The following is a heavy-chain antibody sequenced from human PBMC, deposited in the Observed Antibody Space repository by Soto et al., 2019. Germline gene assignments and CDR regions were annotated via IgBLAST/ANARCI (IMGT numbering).Heavy chain of an antibody. CDR3: ARYLDLRRPRLNWYFDL. D-gene: IGHD3-22*01. CDR2: ISSSSSSTI. Sequence: GGSLRLSCAASGFTFSSYSMNWVRQAPGKGLEWVSYISSSSSSTIYYADSVKGRFTISRDNAKNSLYLQMNSLRDEDTAVYYCARYLDLRRPRLNWYFDLWGRGTLVTVSS. J-gene: IGHJ2*01. CDR1: GFTFSSYS. V-gene: IGHV3-48*02.